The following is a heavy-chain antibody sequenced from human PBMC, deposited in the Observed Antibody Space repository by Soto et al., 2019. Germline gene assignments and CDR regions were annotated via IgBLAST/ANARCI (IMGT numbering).Heavy chain of an antibody. Sequence: QVQLVQSGAEVKKPGASVKVSCMASGYTFTNYDINWVRQATGQGLEWMGWMNPNRGNTGYAQKFQGRVSMTRNTSISTGYMKLSRLRSDCMAVYYCATGLSAFDVWGHGTMVTVSS. CDR3: ATGLSAFDV. V-gene: IGHV1-8*01. CDR2: MNPNRGNT. CDR1: GYTFTNYD. J-gene: IGHJ3*01.